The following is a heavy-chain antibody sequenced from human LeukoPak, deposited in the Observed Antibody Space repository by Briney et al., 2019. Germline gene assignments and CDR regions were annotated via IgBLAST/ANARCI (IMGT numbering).Heavy chain of an antibody. Sequence: GGSLRLSCAASGFTFSSYWMSWVRQAPGKGLEWVANIKQDGSEKYYVDSVKGRFTISRDNAKNSLYLQMNSLRAEDTAVYYCARDRRYYDSSGYRRGVIFDYWGQGTLVTVSS. D-gene: IGHD3-22*01. J-gene: IGHJ4*02. V-gene: IGHV3-7*01. CDR2: IKQDGSEK. CDR3: ARDRRYYDSSGYRRGVIFDY. CDR1: GFTFSSYW.